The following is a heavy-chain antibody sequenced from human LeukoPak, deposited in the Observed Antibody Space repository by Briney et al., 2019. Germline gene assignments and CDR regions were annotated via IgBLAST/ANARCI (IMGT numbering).Heavy chain of an antibody. CDR3: AHRQEAADTYGPSFDY. CDR2: IYWDDDK. Sequence: SGPTLVKPTQTLTLTCSFSGFSLNTEGVAVGWIRQPPKQALEWLALIYWDDDKSYSPSLENRLTISKDTSKNQVVLTMTNMDPVDTGTYFCAHRQEAADTYGPSFDYWGQGTLVTVSA. V-gene: IGHV2-5*02. D-gene: IGHD5-18*01. CDR1: GFSLNTEGVA. J-gene: IGHJ4*02.